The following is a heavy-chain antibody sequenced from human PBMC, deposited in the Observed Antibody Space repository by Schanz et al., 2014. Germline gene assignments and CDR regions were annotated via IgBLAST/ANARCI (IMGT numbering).Heavy chain of an antibody. V-gene: IGHV3-30*04. D-gene: IGHD3-10*01. Sequence: QVQLVESGGGVVQPGRSLRLSCAASGFTFSSYAMRWVRQAPGKGLEWVALSSYDVSIKDYSDSVKGRFTISRDNAKNTLYLQMNSVRAEDSAVYYCTRGSGSRSYGWYYDSWGQGTLVTVSS. CDR2: SSYDVSIK. CDR1: GFTFSSYA. CDR3: TRGSGSRSYGWYYDS. J-gene: IGHJ4*02.